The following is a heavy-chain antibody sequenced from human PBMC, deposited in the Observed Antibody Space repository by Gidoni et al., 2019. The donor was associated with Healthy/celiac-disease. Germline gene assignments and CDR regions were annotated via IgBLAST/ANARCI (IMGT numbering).Heavy chain of an antibody. CDR1: GFPFSSYS. D-gene: IGHD4-17*01. CDR2: ISSSSSYI. CDR3: ARSNGDYAPFDY. Sequence: EVQLVESGGGLVKPGGSLILSCAASGFPFSSYSMNWVRQAPGKGLEWVSSISSSSSYIYYADSVKGRFTISRDNAKNSLYLQMNSLRAEDTAVYYCARSNGDYAPFDYWGQGTLVTVSS. V-gene: IGHV3-21*01. J-gene: IGHJ4*02.